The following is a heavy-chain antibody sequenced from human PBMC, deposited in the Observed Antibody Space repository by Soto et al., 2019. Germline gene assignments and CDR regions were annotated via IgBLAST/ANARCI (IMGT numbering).Heavy chain of an antibody. D-gene: IGHD4-17*01. CDR2: INAGNGNT. V-gene: IGHV1-3*01. CDR3: ARDSAYTTVNKPYYFDY. Sequence: QVQLVQSGAEVKKPGASVKVSCKASGYTFTSYAMHWVRQAPGXXXXWMXWINAGNGNTKYSQKFQGRVTITRDTSASTAYMELSSLRSEDTAVYYCARDSAYTTVNKPYYFDYWGQGTLVTVSS. CDR1: GYTFTSYA. J-gene: IGHJ4*02.